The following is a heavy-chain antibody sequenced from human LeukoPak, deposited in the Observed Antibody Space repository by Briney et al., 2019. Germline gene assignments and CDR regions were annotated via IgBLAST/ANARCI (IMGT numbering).Heavy chain of an antibody. CDR2: ISPDGSTT. V-gene: IGHV3-74*01. CDR3: TRDRTTITLFEL. Sequence: GGSLRLSCAASGFSISSYWIHWVRQVPGKGLVWVSRISPDGSTTGYADSVKGRFTASRDNARNTLYLQINSLRAEDSAVYYCTRDRTTITLFELWGQGTLVTVSS. J-gene: IGHJ4*02. CDR1: GFSISSYW. D-gene: IGHD4-11*01.